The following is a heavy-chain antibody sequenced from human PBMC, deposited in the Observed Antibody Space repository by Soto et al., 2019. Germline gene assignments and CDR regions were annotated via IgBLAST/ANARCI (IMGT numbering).Heavy chain of an antibody. CDR2: ISSSSTTI. D-gene: IGHD3-22*01. V-gene: IGHV3-48*02. CDR3: ASRGGYYDSGGQRVDV. Sequence: EVQLTESGGGLVQPGGSLRLSCTASGFTFSNYAMNWVRQAPGKGLEWVSYISSSSTTIYYADSVKGRFTISRDNAKNSLYMQMTSLREEDTAMYYCASRGGYYDSGGQRVDVWGPGTKVTVSS. J-gene: IGHJ3*01. CDR1: GFTFSNYA.